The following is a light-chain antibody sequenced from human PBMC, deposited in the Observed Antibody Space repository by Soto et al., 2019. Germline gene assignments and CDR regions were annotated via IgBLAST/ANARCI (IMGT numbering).Light chain of an antibody. V-gene: IGKV1-39*01. Sequence: IQMTHSPSSLSASVEDGVIITCRASQSISNHLNWYQQKPGKAPKLLIFAASSLQSGVPSRFSGSRSGPDFTLTIRSLQPEDFATYYCQQSYSSPPTFGQGTKVDVK. J-gene: IGKJ1*01. CDR3: QQSYSSPPT. CDR1: QSISNH. CDR2: AAS.